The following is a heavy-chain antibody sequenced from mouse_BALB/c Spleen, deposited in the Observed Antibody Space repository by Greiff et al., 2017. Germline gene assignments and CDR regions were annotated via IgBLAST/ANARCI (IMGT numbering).Heavy chain of an antibody. CDR2: IDPANGNT. Sequence: EVMLVESGAELVKPGASVKLSCTASGFNIKDTYMHWVKQRPEQGLEWIGRIDPANGNTKYDPKFQGKATITADTSSNTAYLQLSSLTSEDTAVYYCARFYGYAMDYWGQGTSVTVSS. V-gene: IGHV14-3*02. CDR3: ARFYGYAMDY. D-gene: IGHD1-1*01. J-gene: IGHJ4*01. CDR1: GFNIKDTY.